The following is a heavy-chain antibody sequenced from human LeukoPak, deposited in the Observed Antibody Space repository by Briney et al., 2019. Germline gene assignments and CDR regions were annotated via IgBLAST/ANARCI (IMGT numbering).Heavy chain of an antibody. CDR2: IYYSGST. D-gene: IGHD6-13*01. J-gene: IGHJ4*02. CDR3: ARVVGKQQLDY. CDR1: GGSISSGGYY. V-gene: IGHV4-31*03. Sequence: SETLSLTCTVSGGSISSGGYYWSWIRQHPRKGLEWIGYIYYSGSTYYNPSLKSRVTISVDTSKNQFSLKLSSVTAADTAVYYCARVVGKQQLDYWGQGTLVTVSS.